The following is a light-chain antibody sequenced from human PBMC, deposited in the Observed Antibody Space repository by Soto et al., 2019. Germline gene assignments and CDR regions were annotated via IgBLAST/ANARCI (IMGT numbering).Light chain of an antibody. Sequence: DIQLTQFPSSLSASLGDRVTLTCRASQSIRIYLNWYQQKPGKAPKLLMYEASSLHSGVPSRFSGSGSGTDFTLTISSLQPEDFATYYCQQSYTAPTFGGGTKVEIK. CDR1: QSIRIY. CDR2: EAS. CDR3: QQSYTAPT. V-gene: IGKV1-39*01. J-gene: IGKJ4*01.